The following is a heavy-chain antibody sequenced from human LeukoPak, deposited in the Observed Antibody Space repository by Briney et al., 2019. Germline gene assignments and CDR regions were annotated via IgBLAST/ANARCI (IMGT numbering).Heavy chain of an antibody. J-gene: IGHJ4*02. CDR2: IIPIFGTA. Sequence: SVKVSCKASGGTFSSYAISWVRQAPGQGLEWMGGIIPIFGTANYAQKFQGRVTITADESTSTAYMELSSLRSEDTAVYYCAGGPYYYDSSGYYYDYWGQGTLVTVSS. D-gene: IGHD3-22*01. CDR1: GGTFSSYA. CDR3: AGGPYYYDSSGYYYDY. V-gene: IGHV1-69*13.